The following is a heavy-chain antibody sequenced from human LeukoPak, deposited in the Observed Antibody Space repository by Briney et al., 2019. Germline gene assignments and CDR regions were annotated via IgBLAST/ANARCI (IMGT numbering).Heavy chain of an antibody. Sequence: GGSLRLSCAASGFTFGTYDMYWIRQAPGKGLECVSSISRGGGAYTYYADSVKGRFTISRDDSRNTLYLQMNSLRAEDTAVYYCSKKGQADNDGKPDWGQGTLVTVSS. D-gene: IGHD1-1*01. CDR1: GFTFGTYD. V-gene: IGHV3-23*01. CDR3: SKKGQADNDGKPD. J-gene: IGHJ4*02. CDR2: ISRGGGAYT.